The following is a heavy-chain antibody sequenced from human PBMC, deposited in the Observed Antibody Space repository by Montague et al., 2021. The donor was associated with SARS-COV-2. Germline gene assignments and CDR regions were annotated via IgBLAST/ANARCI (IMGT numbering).Heavy chain of an antibody. V-gene: IGHV3-74*01. J-gene: IGHJ6*02. CDR1: EFTFTNYW. CDR3: AKDWGGSMDV. CDR2: VGRLGSDT. D-gene: IGHD2-21*01. Sequence: SLRLSCAASEFTFTNYWMHWVRQVPGKGLVWVSRVGRLGSDTTYADSVKGRFTISRDNAKNTLYLQMNSLRAEDTAVYYCAKDWGGSMDVWGQGTTVTVSS.